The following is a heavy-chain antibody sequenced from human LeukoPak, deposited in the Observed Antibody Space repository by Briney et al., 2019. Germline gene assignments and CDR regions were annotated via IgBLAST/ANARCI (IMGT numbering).Heavy chain of an antibody. V-gene: IGHV4-4*07. D-gene: IGHD3-10*01. Sequence: SETLSLTCTVSGDSINNFYWSWIRQPAGKGLEWIGRVYSSGTTDYNPSLKSRVSMSVDTSSNQFSLKLSSVTAADTAVYYCARHLWFGDQSVGNWFDPWGQGTLVTVSS. CDR2: VYSSGTT. J-gene: IGHJ5*02. CDR1: GDSINNFY. CDR3: ARHLWFGDQSVGNWFDP.